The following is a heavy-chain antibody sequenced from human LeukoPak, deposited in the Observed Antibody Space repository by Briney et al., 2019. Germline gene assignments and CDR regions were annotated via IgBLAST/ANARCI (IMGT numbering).Heavy chain of an antibody. D-gene: IGHD3-3*01. CDR3: ARMSGGGLRFLEWLSAPYYYYGMDV. Sequence: SETLSLTCAVYGVSFSGYYWSWIRQPPGKGLEWIGEINHSGSTNYNPSLKSRVTISVDTSKNQFSLKLSSVTAADTAVYYCARMSGGGLRFLEWLSAPYYYYGMDVWGQGTTVTVSS. CDR1: GVSFSGYY. V-gene: IGHV4-34*01. CDR2: INHSGST. J-gene: IGHJ6*02.